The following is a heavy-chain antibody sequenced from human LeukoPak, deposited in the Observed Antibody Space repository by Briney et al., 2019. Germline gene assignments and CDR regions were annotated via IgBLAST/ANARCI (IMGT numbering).Heavy chain of an antibody. CDR1: GFTFNRHW. CDR2: VNPDMSEK. J-gene: IGHJ4*02. V-gene: IGHV3-7*01. D-gene: IGHD4-17*01. CDR3: ARVPTVTFFDY. Sequence: PGGSLRLSCAASGFTFNRHWMTWVRQAPGKGLEWIANVNPDMSEKNYVESVKGRFTISRDKVKNSLYLQMNSLRGDDTAVYYCARVPTVTFFDYWGQGTLVTVSS.